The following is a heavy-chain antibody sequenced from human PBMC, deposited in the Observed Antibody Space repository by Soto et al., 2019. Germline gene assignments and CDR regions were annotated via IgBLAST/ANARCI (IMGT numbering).Heavy chain of an antibody. J-gene: IGHJ4*02. Sequence: PSETLSLTCAVSGGSISSSNYYWRWIRQPPGQGLEYIGYIYYSGNTYYNPSLKSRVTISVDTSKNQFSLKLSSVTAADTAVYYCAHTPPKWGPAAPFDYWGQGTLVTVSS. V-gene: IGHV4-31*11. CDR1: GGSISSSNYY. CDR3: AHTPPKWGPAAPFDY. D-gene: IGHD2-2*01. CDR2: IYYSGNT.